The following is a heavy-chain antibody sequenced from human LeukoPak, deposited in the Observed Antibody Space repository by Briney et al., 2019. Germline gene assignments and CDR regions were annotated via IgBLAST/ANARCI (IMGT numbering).Heavy chain of an antibody. CDR2: IYYSGST. J-gene: IGHJ4*02. CDR3: ARHEAKSGKFDY. V-gene: IGHV4-59*08. D-gene: IGHD3-10*01. Sequence: SETLSLTGTVSGGSISSYYWSWIGQPPGKGLEWIGYIYYSGSTNYNPSLKSRVTISVDTSKNQFSLKLSSVTAADTAVYYCARHEAKSGKFDYWGQGTLVTVSS. CDR1: GGSISSYY.